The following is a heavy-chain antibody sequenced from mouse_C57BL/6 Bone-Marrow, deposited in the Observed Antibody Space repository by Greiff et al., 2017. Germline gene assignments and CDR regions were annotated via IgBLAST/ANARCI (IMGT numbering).Heavy chain of an antibody. V-gene: IGHV1-78*01. D-gene: IGHD2-1*01. J-gene: IGHJ4*01. Sequence: QVQLQQSDAELVKPGASVKISCKASGYTFTDHTIHWMKQRPEQGLEWIGYIYPRDGSTKYNEKFKGKATLTADKSSSTAYMQLNSLTSEDSAVYFCALVEIYYCNYDYAMDYWGQGTSVTVSS. CDR2: IYPRDGST. CDR1: GYTFTDHT. CDR3: ALVEIYYCNYDYAMDY.